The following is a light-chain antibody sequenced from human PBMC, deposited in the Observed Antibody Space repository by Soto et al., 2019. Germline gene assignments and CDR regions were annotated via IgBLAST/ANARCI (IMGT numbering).Light chain of an antibody. Sequence: EVVLTQSPGTVSLSPGERATLSCRASQSVSSSYLAWYQHKRGQAPRLLMYGASSRATGVPDRFSGWGSGTDFTLTISRLEPEDFAVYYCHQYGSSPSTFGQGTKVDIK. CDR3: HQYGSSPST. CDR2: GAS. V-gene: IGKV3-20*01. CDR1: QSVSSSY. J-gene: IGKJ1*01.